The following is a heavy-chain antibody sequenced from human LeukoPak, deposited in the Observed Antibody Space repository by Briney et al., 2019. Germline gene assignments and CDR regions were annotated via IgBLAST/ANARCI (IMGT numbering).Heavy chain of an antibody. CDR3: ARRPIVVVPPGTWFDP. V-gene: IGHV4-39*01. Sequence: PSETLSLTCTVSGGSISSSSYYWGWIRQPPGKGLEWIGSIYYSGSTYYNPSLKSRVTISVDTSKNQFSLKLSSVTAADTAVYYCARRPIVVVPPGTWFDPWGQGTLVTVPS. J-gene: IGHJ5*02. CDR1: GGSISSSSYY. CDR2: IYYSGST. D-gene: IGHD2-2*01.